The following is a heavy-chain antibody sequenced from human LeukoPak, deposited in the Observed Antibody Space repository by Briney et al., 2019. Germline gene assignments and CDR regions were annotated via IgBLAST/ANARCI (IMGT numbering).Heavy chain of an antibody. CDR3: AREWGPSYGAFDI. V-gene: IGHV4-38-2*02. D-gene: IGHD4-17*01. Sequence: HSETLSLTCTVSGYSISSGYYWGWIRQSPGKGLEWIGSLYHSGNSYYNPSLKSRVTISVDTTKNQFSLNLSSVTAADTAVYYCAREWGPSYGAFDICGRGTMVTVSS. J-gene: IGHJ3*02. CDR1: GYSISSGYY. CDR2: LYHSGNS.